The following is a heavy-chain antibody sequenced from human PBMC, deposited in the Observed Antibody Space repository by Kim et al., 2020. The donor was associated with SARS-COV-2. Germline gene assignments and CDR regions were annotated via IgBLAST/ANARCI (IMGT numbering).Heavy chain of an antibody. V-gene: IGHV4-34*01. CDR2: INHSGST. J-gene: IGHJ4*02. CDR1: GGSFSGYY. D-gene: IGHD6-13*01. CDR3: VSAAAGTEGVDY. Sequence: SETLSLTCAVYGGSFSGYYWSWIRQPPGKGLEWIGEINHSGSTNYNPSLKSRVTISVDTSKNQFSLKLSSVTAADTAVYYCVSAAAGTEGVDYWGQGTLVTVSS.